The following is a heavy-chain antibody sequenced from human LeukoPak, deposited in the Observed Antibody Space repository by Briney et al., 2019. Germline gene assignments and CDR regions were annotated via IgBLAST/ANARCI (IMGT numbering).Heavy chain of an antibody. J-gene: IGHJ4*02. CDR2: ISGSDGST. D-gene: IGHD2-2*01. V-gene: IGHV3-23*01. CDR1: GLTFSSYA. Sequence: GGSLRLPCAASGLTFSSYAMTWVPHPPDKGLEWVSAISGSDGSTYYADSVKRRFTISRDESQNTLYLQMNSLSAEDTAVYYCAKVETSGGANCYALHYWGQGTLVTVSS. CDR3: AKVETSGGANCYALHY.